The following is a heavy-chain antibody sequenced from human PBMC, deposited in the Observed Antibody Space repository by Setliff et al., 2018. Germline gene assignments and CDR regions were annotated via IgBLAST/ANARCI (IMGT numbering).Heavy chain of an antibody. D-gene: IGHD3-9*01. CDR2: IHASGSP. J-gene: IGHJ4*01. V-gene: IGHV4-4*07. CDR1: GGSISGYY. Sequence: SETLSLTCTVSGGSISGYYWSCIRQPAGKGLEWIGRIHASGSPDYNPSFKSRVTISRDTSTNQFSLKLGSVTAADTAVYYCARERYFDWFFEDWGHGTLVTVSS. CDR3: ARERYFDWFFED.